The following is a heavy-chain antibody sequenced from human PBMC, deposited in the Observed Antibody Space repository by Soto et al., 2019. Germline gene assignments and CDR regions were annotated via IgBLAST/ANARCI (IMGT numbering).Heavy chain of an antibody. CDR2: ISAHNGNT. CDR1: GYTFTSYG. J-gene: IGHJ4*02. CDR3: ARGRYGDY. V-gene: IGHV1-18*01. D-gene: IGHD1-1*01. Sequence: QVHLVQSGAEVKKPGASVKVSCKASGYTFTSYGITWVRQAPGQGLEWMGWISAHNGNTDYAQKLQGRVIVTRDTSPRTAYMELRRLISDDTAVYYCARGRYGDYWGQGALVTVSS.